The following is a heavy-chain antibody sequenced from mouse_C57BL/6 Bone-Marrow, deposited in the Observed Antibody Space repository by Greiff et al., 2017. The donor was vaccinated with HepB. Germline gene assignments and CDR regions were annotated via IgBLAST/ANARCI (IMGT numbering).Heavy chain of an antibody. V-gene: IGHV1-78*01. CDR2: IYPRDGST. J-gene: IGHJ1*03. D-gene: IGHD2-3*01. Sequence: QVQLQQSDAELVKPGASVKISCKVSGYTFTDHTIHWMKQRPEQGLEWIGYIYPRDGSTKYNEKFKGKATLTADTSSNTAYLQLSSLTSEDTAIYYCARYDGYSWYFDVWGTGTTVTVSS. CDR1: GYTFTDHT. CDR3: ARYDGYSWYFDV.